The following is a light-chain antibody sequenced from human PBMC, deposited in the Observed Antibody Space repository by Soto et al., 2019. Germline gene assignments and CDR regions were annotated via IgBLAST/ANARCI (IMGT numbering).Light chain of an antibody. CDR1: QSVSSSF. Sequence: EIVLTQSPGTLSLSPGERATLSCRASQSVSSSFLAWYQQKPGQAPRLLIYGASSRATGIPDRFSGSGSGTDFTLTISRLEPVDFAVYYCQQYDSSPYTFGQGTNLEIK. J-gene: IGKJ2*01. V-gene: IGKV3-20*01. CDR2: GAS. CDR3: QQYDSSPYT.